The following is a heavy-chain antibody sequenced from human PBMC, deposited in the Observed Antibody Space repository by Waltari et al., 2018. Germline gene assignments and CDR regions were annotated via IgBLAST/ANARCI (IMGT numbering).Heavy chain of an antibody. CDR3: ARYYNILSGLTRAFDI. CDR2: IYYSGST. J-gene: IGHJ3*02. D-gene: IGHD3-9*01. Sequence: QLQLQESGPGLVKPSETLSLTCTVSGGSISSSSYYWGWIRQPPGKGLEWIGSIYYSGSTYYNPSLKSRVTISVDTSKNQFSLKLSSVTAADTAVYYCARYYNILSGLTRAFDIWGQGTMVTVSS. V-gene: IGHV4-39*07. CDR1: GGSISSSSYY.